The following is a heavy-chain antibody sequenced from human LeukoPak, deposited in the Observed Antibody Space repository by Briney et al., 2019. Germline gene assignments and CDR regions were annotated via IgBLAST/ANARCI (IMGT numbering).Heavy chain of an antibody. J-gene: IGHJ4*02. V-gene: IGHV3-64*01. D-gene: IGHD2-2*01. CDR2: ISSNGVAT. CDR3: ARDASDIVVVPAAVGPFDL. Sequence: GGSLRLSCAASGFTFSNYAMYWVRQTPRKGLEYASVISSNGVATHYATSVKGRFTISRDNSKNTLYLQMGSLRAEDMAVYYCARDASDIVVVPAAVGPFDLWGQGTLVTVSS. CDR1: GFTFSNYA.